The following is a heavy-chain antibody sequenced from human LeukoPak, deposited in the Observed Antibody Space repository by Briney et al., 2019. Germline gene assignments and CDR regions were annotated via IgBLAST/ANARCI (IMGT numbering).Heavy chain of an antibody. CDR2: IKGDGSGK. CDR1: GFTSSGSW. Sequence: GESLTLSCAASGFTSSGSWMSWVRQAPGKGLEWVATIKGDGSGKFYVDSVKGRFAISRDDAKSSLFLQMDSLRSEDTAVYYCTKNTHDYWGQGTLVTVSS. D-gene: IGHD1/OR15-1a*01. CDR3: TKNTHDY. J-gene: IGHJ4*02. V-gene: IGHV3-7*01.